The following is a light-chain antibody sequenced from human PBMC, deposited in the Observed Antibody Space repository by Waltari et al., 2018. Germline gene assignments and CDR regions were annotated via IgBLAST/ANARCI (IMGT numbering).Light chain of an antibody. J-gene: IGLJ3*02. V-gene: IGLV1-47*01. CDR2: RNH. Sequence: QSVVTQPPSASGTPGQRVTISCSGRSSNLGINYVSWYQQFPGTAPKLLIYRNHQRPSGVPDRFSGSKSGTSASLAISGLRSEDEADYYCAAWDDSLSAWVFGGGTKLTVL. CDR1: SSNLGINY. CDR3: AAWDDSLSAWV.